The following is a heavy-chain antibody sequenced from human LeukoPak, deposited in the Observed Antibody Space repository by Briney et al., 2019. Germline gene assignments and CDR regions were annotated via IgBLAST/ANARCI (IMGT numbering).Heavy chain of an antibody. CDR1: GGSISSGSYY. D-gene: IGHD2-21*02. J-gene: IGHJ5*02. V-gene: IGHV4-61*02. Sequence: SETLSLTCTVSGGSISSGSYYWSWIRQPAGKGLEWIGRIYTSGSTNYNPSLKSRVTISVDTSKNQFSLKLSSVTAADTAVYYCARTVKAWFDPWGQGTLATVSS. CDR3: ARTVKAWFDP. CDR2: IYTSGST.